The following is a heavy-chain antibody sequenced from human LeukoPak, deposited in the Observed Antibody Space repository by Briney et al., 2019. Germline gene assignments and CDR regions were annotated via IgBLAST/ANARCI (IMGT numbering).Heavy chain of an antibody. Sequence: ASVKVSCKVSVYRFTGYYMLWERQAPGQGLEWMGWINPNSGGTNYAQKFQGRVTMTRDTSISTAYMELSRLRSDDTAVYYCATERPTQVSCWFYPWGQGTLVTVSS. CDR3: ATERPTQVSCWFYP. CDR1: VYRFTGYY. V-gene: IGHV1-2*02. CDR2: INPNSGGT. J-gene: IGHJ5*02.